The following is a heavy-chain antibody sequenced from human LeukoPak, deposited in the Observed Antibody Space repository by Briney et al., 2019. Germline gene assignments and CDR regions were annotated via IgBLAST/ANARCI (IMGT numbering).Heavy chain of an antibody. CDR3: ARGPMITFGGAKKYFDY. CDR2: INHSGST. Sequence: SSETLSLTCAVYGGSFSGYYWSWLRQPPGKGLEWVGEINHSGSTNYNPSLKSRVTISVDTSKNQFSLKLSSVTAADTAVYYCARGPMITFGGAKKYFDYWGQGALVTVSS. CDR1: GGSFSGYY. V-gene: IGHV4-34*01. D-gene: IGHD3-16*01. J-gene: IGHJ4*02.